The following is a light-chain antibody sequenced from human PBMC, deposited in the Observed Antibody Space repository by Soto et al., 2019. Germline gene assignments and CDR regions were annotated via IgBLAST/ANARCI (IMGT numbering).Light chain of an antibody. CDR2: GIS. CDR1: QSLTSY. J-gene: IGKJ5*01. V-gene: IGKV3-15*01. Sequence: EIGMAQSPATVSVSPGETATLSCRASQSLTSYLAWYQQKPDQAPRLLIYGISTRATGIPARFSGSGSGTEFTLTISSLQSEDFALYYCQGYDNLPPITFGQRTLLEIK. CDR3: QGYDNLPPIT.